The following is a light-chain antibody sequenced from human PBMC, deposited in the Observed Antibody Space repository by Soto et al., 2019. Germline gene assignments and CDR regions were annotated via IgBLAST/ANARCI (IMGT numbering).Light chain of an antibody. CDR2: DNN. CDR3: VTWDNSLSAPVV. CDR1: SCNSGTNY. Sequence: QSVLTQPPSVSAAPGQKVTISCSGGSCNSGTNYVSWYQHFPGTAPQLLIYDNNKRPSGIPDRFSGSKSGTSATLGITGLQTGDEADYYCVTWDNSLSAPVVSGGGTKLTVL. V-gene: IGLV1-51*01. J-gene: IGLJ2*01.